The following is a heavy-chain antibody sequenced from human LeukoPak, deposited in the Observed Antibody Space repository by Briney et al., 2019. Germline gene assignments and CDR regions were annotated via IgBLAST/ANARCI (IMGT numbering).Heavy chain of an antibody. J-gene: IGHJ3*02. D-gene: IGHD6-19*01. CDR3: ARAAGSSGWCPAI. Sequence: GASVKVSCKASGYTFTSYAMHWVRQAPGQRLEWMGWINAGNGNTKYSQKFQGRVTITRDTSASTAYMELSSLRSEDTAVYYCARAAGSSGWCPAIWGQGTMVTVSS. V-gene: IGHV1-3*01. CDR2: INAGNGNT. CDR1: GYTFTSYA.